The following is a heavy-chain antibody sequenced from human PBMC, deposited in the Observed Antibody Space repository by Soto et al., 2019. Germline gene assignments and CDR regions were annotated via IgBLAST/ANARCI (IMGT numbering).Heavy chain of an antibody. CDR3: ARGIGEYQLLSRWFDP. V-gene: IGHV4-4*02. J-gene: IGHJ5*02. D-gene: IGHD2-2*01. CDR1: CPDIHRRHC. CDR2: IYHSGST. Sequence: SGTLTSTSAVSCPDIHRRHCSRCFRQPPGKGLEWIGEIYHSGSTNYNPSLKSRVTISVDKSKNQFSLKLSSVTAADTAVYYCARGIGEYQLLSRWFDPWGQGTLVT.